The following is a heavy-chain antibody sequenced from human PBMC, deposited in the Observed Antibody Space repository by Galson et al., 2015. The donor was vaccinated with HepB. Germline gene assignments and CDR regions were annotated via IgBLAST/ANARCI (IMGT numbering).Heavy chain of an antibody. D-gene: IGHD6-13*01. CDR1: GYTFTGYS. J-gene: IGHJ4*02. CDR2: INPNSGGT. CDR3: ASYSSSWDPYYFDY. V-gene: IGHV1-2*02. Sequence: SVKVSCKASGYTFTGYSMHWVRQAPGQGLEWMGWINPNSGGTNYAQKFQGGVTMTRDTSISTAYMELSRLRSDDTAVYYCASYSSSWDPYYFDYWGQGTLVTVSS.